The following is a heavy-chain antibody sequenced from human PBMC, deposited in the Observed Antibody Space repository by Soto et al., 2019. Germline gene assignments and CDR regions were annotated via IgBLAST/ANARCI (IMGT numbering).Heavy chain of an antibody. CDR2: SNSDGRST. V-gene: IGHV3-74*01. D-gene: IGHD6-13*01. Sequence: PGGSLRLSCAASGFTFSTYWMHWVRQAPGKGLVWVSRSNSDGRSTDHADSVKGRFTISRDNAKNTLYLQMNSLRVEDTAVYYCARETSSWSLDYWCQGMLVTVSS. CDR1: GFTFSTYW. CDR3: ARETSSWSLDY. J-gene: IGHJ4*02.